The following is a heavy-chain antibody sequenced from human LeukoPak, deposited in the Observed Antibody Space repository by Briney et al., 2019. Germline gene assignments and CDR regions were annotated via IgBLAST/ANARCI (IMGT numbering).Heavy chain of an antibody. CDR3: ARQQQLRYGGAFDI. CDR2: IYYSGST. D-gene: IGHD6-13*01. V-gene: IGHV4-59*01. CDR1: GGSISSYY. Sequence: SETLSLTCTVSGGSISSYYWSWIRHPPGKGLELIGYIYYSGSTNYNPSLKSRVTISVDTSKNQFSLKLSSVTAADTAVYYCARQQQLRYGGAFDIWGQGTMVTVSS. J-gene: IGHJ3*02.